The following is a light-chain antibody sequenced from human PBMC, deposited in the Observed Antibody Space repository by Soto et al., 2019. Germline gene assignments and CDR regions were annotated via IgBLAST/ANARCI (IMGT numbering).Light chain of an antibody. J-gene: IGKJ2*01. V-gene: IGKV3-20*01. CDR3: QQYGSSLRGT. CDR2: GAS. CDR1: QSVSSSY. Sequence: EIVLTQSPGTLSLSPGERATLSCRASQSVSSSYLAWYQQKPGQAPRLLIYGASSRATGIPDRFSGSGSGTDFTLTISRLEPEDFAVYYWQQYGSSLRGTFGQGNKLEIK.